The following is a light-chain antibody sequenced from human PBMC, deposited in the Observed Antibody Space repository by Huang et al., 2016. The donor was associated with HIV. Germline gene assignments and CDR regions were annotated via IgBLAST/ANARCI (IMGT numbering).Light chain of an antibody. CDR3: QQLTTYPIT. Sequence: IQLTQSPPSVSASVGDTVTFTCRASQEITTFLAWYQQKPGKAPQLLISGAATLQNEFPSRFRGSGSGTDFTLTISSLQPEDIATYYCQQLTTYPITFGPGTRLEIK. J-gene: IGKJ5*01. V-gene: IGKV1-9*01. CDR2: GAA. CDR1: QEITTF.